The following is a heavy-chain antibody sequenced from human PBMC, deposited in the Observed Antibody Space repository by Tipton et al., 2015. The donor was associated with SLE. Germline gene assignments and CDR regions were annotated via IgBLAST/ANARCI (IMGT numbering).Heavy chain of an antibody. D-gene: IGHD3-3*01. CDR2: IYPGDSDT. J-gene: IGHJ2*01. CDR3: ASTISGSWYFDL. Sequence: QLVQSGAEVKKPGESLKISCKGSRYNFASYWIGWVRQMPGKGLEWMGIIYPGDSDTRYGPSFQGQVTISADKSINTAYLQWSSLKASDTAMYYCASTISGSWYFDLWGPWHPGHCLL. CDR1: RYNFASYW. V-gene: IGHV5-51*03.